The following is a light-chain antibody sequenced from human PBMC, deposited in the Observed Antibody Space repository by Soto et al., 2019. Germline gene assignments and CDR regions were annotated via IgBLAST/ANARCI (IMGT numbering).Light chain of an antibody. CDR1: QSVSSY. V-gene: IGKV3-11*01. CDR3: QQRSNWPRT. Sequence: EIVLTQSPATLSLSPGERATLSCRASQSVSSYLAWYQQKPGQAPRLLIYAASNRATGIPARFSGSGSGTDFTLTLSSLEPEDFAVYYCQQRSNWPRTFGGGTX. J-gene: IGKJ4*01. CDR2: AAS.